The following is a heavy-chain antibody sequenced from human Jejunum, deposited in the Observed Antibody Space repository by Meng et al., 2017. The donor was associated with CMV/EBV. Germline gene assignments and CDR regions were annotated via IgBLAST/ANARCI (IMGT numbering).Heavy chain of an antibody. CDR2: INHSGST. CDR1: GESFSGYY. CDR3: ARVGGAQHGDFDF. V-gene: IGHV4-34*01. Sequence: VPVQRGGSGLVEPSETLSLTGPCYGESFSGYYWPWIRQPPGKGLEWIGEINHSGSTNYNPSLKSRVTILVDTSKRQFSLRLSFVTAADTAVYYCARVGGAQHGDFDFWGQGTLVTVSS. J-gene: IGHJ4*02. D-gene: IGHD4-17*01.